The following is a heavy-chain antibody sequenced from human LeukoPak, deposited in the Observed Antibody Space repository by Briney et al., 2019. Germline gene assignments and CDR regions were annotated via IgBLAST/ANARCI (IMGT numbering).Heavy chain of an antibody. CDR1: GFTVSSNY. Sequence: PGGSLRLSCATSGFTVSSNYMTWVRQAPGKGLEWVSAISGSGGSTYYADSVKGRFTISRDNSKNTLYLQMNSLRAEDTAVYYCAKGSAAAGRGNWFDPWGQGTLVTVSS. D-gene: IGHD6-13*01. J-gene: IGHJ5*02. V-gene: IGHV3-23*01. CDR3: AKGSAAAGRGNWFDP. CDR2: ISGSGGST.